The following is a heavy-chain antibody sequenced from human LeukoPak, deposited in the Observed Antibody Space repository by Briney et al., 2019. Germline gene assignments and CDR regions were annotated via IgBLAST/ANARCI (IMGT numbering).Heavy chain of an antibody. CDR1: GGSFSGYY. CDR3: ARDRRQLLDAFDI. J-gene: IGHJ3*02. D-gene: IGHD6-6*01. CDR2: IYTSGST. Sequence: SETLSLTCAVYGGSFSGYYWSWIRQPAGKGLEWIGRIYTSGSTNYNPSLKSRVTMSVDTSKNQFSLKLSSVTAADTAVYYCARDRRQLLDAFDIWGQGTMVTVSS. V-gene: IGHV4-4*07.